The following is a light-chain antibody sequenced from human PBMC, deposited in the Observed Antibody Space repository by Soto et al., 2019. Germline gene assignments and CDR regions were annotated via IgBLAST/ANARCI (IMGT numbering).Light chain of an antibody. Sequence: QSVLTQPASVSGSPGQSITISCTGTSSDVGGYNYVSWYQQHPGKAPKLMIYEVSNRPSGVSNRFSGSKSGNTASLTISGLQAEDEAEYYCNSYTSSSTGVFGGGTKLTVL. V-gene: IGLV2-14*01. CDR3: NSYTSSSTGV. CDR1: SSDVGGYNY. CDR2: EVS. J-gene: IGLJ3*02.